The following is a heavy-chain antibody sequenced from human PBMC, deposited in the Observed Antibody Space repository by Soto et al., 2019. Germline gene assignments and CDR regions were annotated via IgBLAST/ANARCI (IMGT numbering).Heavy chain of an antibody. Sequence: QVQLVQSGAEVKKPGSSVKVSCKASGGTFSSYAISWVRQAPGQGLEWMGGIIPIFGTANYAQKFQGRVTITADESTSTAHMELSSLRSEDTAVYYCARGGVGSSVLRGGMDVWGQGTTVSVSS. CDR2: IIPIFGTA. D-gene: IGHD6-25*01. V-gene: IGHV1-69*12. CDR1: GGTFSSYA. CDR3: ARGGVGSSVLRGGMDV. J-gene: IGHJ6*02.